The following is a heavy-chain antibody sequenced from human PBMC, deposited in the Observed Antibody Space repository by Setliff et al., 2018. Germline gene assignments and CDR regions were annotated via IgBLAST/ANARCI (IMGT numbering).Heavy chain of an antibody. CDR3: ARQDILTGYYALDY. D-gene: IGHD3-9*01. V-gene: IGHV1-69*05. CDR2: TIPMFGSA. Sequence: ASVKVSCKTSGFVFITYAITWVRQAPGQGLEWMGGTIPMFGSANYAQKFQGRVTMTRDTSTTTAYMELSGLTADDTAVYYCARQDILTGYYALDYWGQGALVTVSS. CDR1: GFVFITYA. J-gene: IGHJ4*02.